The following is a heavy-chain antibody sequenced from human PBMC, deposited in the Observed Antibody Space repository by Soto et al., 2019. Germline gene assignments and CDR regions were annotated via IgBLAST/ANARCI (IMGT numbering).Heavy chain of an antibody. CDR3: AKTHHYDFWSGWGDDY. V-gene: IGHV3-23*01. CDR2: ISGSGGST. J-gene: IGHJ4*02. CDR1: GFTFSSHA. D-gene: IGHD3-3*01. Sequence: EVQLLESGGGLVQPGGSLRLSCAASGFTFSSHAMSWVRQAPGKGLEWVSAISGSGGSTYYADSVKGRFTISRDNSKNTLYLQMNSLRAEDTAVYYCAKTHHYDFWSGWGDDYWGQGTLVTVSS.